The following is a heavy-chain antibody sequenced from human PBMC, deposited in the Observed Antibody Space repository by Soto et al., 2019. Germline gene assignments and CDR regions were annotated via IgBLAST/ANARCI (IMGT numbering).Heavy chain of an antibody. D-gene: IGHD3-10*01. V-gene: IGHV3-23*01. CDR1: GFTFSSYA. J-gene: IGHJ4*02. Sequence: GGSLRLSCAASGFTFSSYAMSWVRQAPRKGLEWVSAISGSGGSTYYADSVKGRFTISRDNSKNTMYLQMNSLRAEDTAVYYCSKLISKDTYGSGSYYFDYWGQGTLVTVSS. CDR2: ISGSGGST. CDR3: SKLISKDTYGSGSYYFDY.